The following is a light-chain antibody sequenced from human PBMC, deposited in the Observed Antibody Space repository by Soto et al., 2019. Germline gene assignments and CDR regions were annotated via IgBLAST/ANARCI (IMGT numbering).Light chain of an antibody. J-gene: IGLJ3*02. Sequence: QPVLTQSPSASASLGASVKLTCTLSSGHSSYAIAWHQQQPEKGPRYLMTLNSDGSHSMGDGIPDRFSGSSSGAERYLTISSLQSEDEADYYCQTWGTGIQVFGGGTKVTVL. CDR2: LNSDGSH. CDR3: QTWGTGIQV. V-gene: IGLV4-69*01. CDR1: SGHSSYA.